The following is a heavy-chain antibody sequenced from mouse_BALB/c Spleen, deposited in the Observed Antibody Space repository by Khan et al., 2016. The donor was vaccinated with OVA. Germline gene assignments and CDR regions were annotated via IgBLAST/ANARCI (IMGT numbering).Heavy chain of an antibody. CDR2: IYPGISDT. J-gene: IGHJ2*01. D-gene: IGHD2-3*01. CDR1: GYSFTNYW. Sequence: VRLQQSGTVLARPGASVKMSCKASGYSFTNYWMHWVKQRPGQGLEWIGAIYPGISDTRYNQKFEGKAKLTAVTSASTAYMEFSSLTNEDSAVYYCARSYDAYYFDYWGQGTTLTVSS. CDR3: ARSYDAYYFDY. V-gene: IGHV1-5*01.